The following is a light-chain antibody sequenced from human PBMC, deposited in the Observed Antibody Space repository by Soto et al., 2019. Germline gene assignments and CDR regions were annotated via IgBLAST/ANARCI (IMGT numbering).Light chain of an antibody. Sequence: EIVVTQSPDILSLSPGDRATLSCRASQSISGHLAWYQQTPGQAPRLLIYDASKRATGIPARFSGSGSGTDFILAISSLEPEDFASYYCQQRYSSPLTFGGGTKVDIK. V-gene: IGKV3-11*01. CDR2: DAS. CDR3: QQRYSSPLT. CDR1: QSISGH. J-gene: IGKJ4*01.